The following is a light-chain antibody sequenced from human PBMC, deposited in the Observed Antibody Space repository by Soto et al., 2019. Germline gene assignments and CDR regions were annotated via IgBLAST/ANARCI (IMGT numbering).Light chain of an antibody. V-gene: IGKV3-15*01. CDR2: GAA. CDR3: QQYNNWPLRT. CDR1: QSVSSN. J-gene: IGKJ1*01. Sequence: ERMMTQSPATLSVSPGDTATLSCRASQSVSSNVAWYQQKPGQTPRLLMYGAATRANGILVRFSGSGSWTDFTLTISRQQSEDFEVYYCQQYNNWPLRTFGQGTKGEIK.